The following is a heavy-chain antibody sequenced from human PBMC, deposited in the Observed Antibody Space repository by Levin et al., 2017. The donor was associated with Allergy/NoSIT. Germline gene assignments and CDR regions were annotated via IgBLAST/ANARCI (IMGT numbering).Heavy chain of an antibody. Sequence: GGSLRLSCAASGFTFSTYWMHWVRQAPGKGLVWVSRINSDGSSTSYADSVKGRFTISRDNAKNTLYLQLNSLRAEDTGVYYCARKSLYSSSWYTPFDYWGQGTLVTVSS. CDR3: ARKSLYSSSWYTPFDY. V-gene: IGHV3-74*01. CDR1: GFTFSTYW. D-gene: IGHD6-13*01. J-gene: IGHJ4*02. CDR2: INSDGSST.